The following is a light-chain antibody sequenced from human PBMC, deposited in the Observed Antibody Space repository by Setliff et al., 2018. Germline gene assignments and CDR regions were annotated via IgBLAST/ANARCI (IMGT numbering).Light chain of an antibody. V-gene: IGLV2-14*01. CDR2: EVS. CDR1: SSDVGAYDY. J-gene: IGLJ1*01. Sequence: QSALTQPASVSGSPGQSIAISCTGTSSDVGAYDYVSWYQQHPDRAPKLMIYEVSNRPSGVSNRFSGSKSGNTASLTISRLQTEDEADYYCTSYTISSTEVFGTGTKV. CDR3: TSYTISSTEV.